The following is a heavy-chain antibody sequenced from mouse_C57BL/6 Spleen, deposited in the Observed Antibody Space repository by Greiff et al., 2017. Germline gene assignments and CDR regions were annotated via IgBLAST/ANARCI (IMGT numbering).Heavy chain of an antibody. V-gene: IGHV1-80*01. CDR3: ARSTTVVAPDY. J-gene: IGHJ2*01. D-gene: IGHD1-1*01. Sequence: VKLQESGAELVKPGASVKISCKASGYAFSSYWMNWVKQRPGKGLAWIGQIYPGDGDTNYNGKFKGKATLTADKSSSTAYMQLSSLTSEDSAVYFCARSTTVVAPDYWGQGTTLTVSS. CDR2: IYPGDGDT. CDR1: GYAFSSYW.